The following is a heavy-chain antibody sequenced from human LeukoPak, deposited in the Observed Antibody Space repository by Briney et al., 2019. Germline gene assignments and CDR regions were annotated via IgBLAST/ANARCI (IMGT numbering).Heavy chain of an antibody. CDR1: GGSISSGGYY. D-gene: IGHD3-16*02. CDR3: ARGSFGGVIVTKGIDP. V-gene: IGHV4-31*03. Sequence: SETLSLTCTVSGGSISSGGYYWSWIRQHPGKGLEWIGYIYYSGSTYYNPSLKSRVTISVDTSKNQFSLKLSSVTAADTAVYYCARGSFGGVIVTKGIDPWGQGTLVTVSS. CDR2: IYYSGST. J-gene: IGHJ5*02.